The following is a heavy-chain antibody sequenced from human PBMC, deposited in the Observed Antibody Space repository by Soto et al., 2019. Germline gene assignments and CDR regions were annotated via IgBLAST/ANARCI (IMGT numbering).Heavy chain of an antibody. J-gene: IGHJ6*02. D-gene: IGHD2-2*01. CDR2: IIPTSATS. V-gene: IGHV1-69*12. CDR3: AREGLVLVPTTVNSDYYYYAMDV. Sequence: QVQLVQSGAEVKKPGSSVKGSCKASGDTFSTYTITWMRQAPGQGLARMGEIIPTSATSNYAQKFQGRVTITADEYTNTAYMELSSLRSEDTAVYYCAREGLVLVPTTVNSDYYYYAMDVWGQGTTVTVSS. CDR1: GDTFSTYT.